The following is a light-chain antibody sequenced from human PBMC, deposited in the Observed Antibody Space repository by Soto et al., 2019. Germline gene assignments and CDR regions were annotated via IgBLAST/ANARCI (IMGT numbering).Light chain of an antibody. V-gene: IGLV2-14*01. CDR3: TSYTSSSTVV. CDR1: SSDVGGYNY. J-gene: IGLJ2*01. CDR2: DVS. Sequence: QSALTQPASVSGSPGQSITISCTGTSSDVGGYNYVSWYQQHPVKAPKLMIYDVSNRPSGVSNRFSGSKSGNTASLTISGLQAEYEADYYCTSYTSSSTVVFGGGTKLTVL.